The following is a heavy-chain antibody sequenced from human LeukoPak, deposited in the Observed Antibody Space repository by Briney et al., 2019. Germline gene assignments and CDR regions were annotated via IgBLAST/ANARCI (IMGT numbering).Heavy chain of an antibody. CDR3: ARDWGSGIAVAGTDY. J-gene: IGHJ4*02. D-gene: IGHD6-19*01. CDR2: ISSGSSYI. CDR1: GFTFSNYA. V-gene: IGHV3-21*01. Sequence: GGSLRLSCAASGFTFSNYAMNWVRQAPGKGLEWVSSISSGSSYINYVDSLKGRFTISRDNANNSLFLQMNSLRAEDTAVYYCARDWGSGIAVAGTDYWGQGTLVTVSS.